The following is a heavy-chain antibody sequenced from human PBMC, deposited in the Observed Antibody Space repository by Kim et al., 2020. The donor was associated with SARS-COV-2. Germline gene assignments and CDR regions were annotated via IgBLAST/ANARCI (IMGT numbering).Heavy chain of an antibody. V-gene: IGHV4-39*01. CDR3: ARRMSGRVVVITRPDY. CDR1: GGSISSSSYY. Sequence: SETLSLTCTVSGGSISSSSYYWGWIRQPPGKGLEWIGSIYYSGSTYYNPSLKSRVTISVDTSTNQFSLKLSSVTAADTAVYYCARRMSGRVVVITRPDYWGQGTLVTVSS. J-gene: IGHJ4*02. D-gene: IGHD3-22*01. CDR2: IYYSGST.